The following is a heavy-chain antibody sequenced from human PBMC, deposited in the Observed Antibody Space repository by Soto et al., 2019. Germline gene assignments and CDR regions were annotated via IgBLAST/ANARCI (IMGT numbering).Heavy chain of an antibody. J-gene: IGHJ4*02. Sequence: QVHLVQSGAAVKKPGASVKVSCKGSGYAFTTYGITWVRQAPGQGLEWMGWISAHNGNTNYAQKLQGRVTVTRDTSTSTADMELRSLISDDTAVYYCARGRYGDYWGQGALVTVSS. D-gene: IGHD1-1*01. CDR2: ISAHNGNT. CDR3: ARGRYGDY. CDR1: GYAFTTYG. V-gene: IGHV1-18*01.